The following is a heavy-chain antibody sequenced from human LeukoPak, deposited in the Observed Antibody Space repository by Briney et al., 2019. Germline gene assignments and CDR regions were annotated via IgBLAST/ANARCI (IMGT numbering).Heavy chain of an antibody. Sequence: ASVKVSCRASGYTFTAYYIQWMRQAPGQGLEWLGWINPNSGGANYAQPFQGRITMTRDTSISTAYMELSILRSDDTAVYYCARDRSGSGSNFFDYWGQGTLVTVSS. CDR1: GYTFTAYY. CDR2: INPNSGGA. J-gene: IGHJ4*02. V-gene: IGHV1-2*02. CDR3: ARDRSGSGSNFFDY. D-gene: IGHD3-10*01.